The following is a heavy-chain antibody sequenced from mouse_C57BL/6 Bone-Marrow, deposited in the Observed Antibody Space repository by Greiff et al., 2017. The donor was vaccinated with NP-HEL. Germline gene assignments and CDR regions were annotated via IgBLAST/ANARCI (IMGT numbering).Heavy chain of an antibody. V-gene: IGHV14-4*01. CDR3: TRPGLYYDYDGYYFDY. CDR2: IVPENGGT. Sequence: VQLKESGAELVRPGASVKLSCTASGFNIKDDYMHWVKQRPEQGLEWIGWIVPENGGTEYASKFQGKATITADTSSNTAYLQLSSLTSEDTAVYYCTRPGLYYDYDGYYFDYWGQGTTLTVSS. D-gene: IGHD2-4*01. J-gene: IGHJ2*01. CDR1: GFNIKDDY.